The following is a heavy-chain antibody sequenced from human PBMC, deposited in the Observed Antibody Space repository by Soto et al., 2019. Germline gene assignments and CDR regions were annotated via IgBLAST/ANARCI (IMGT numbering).Heavy chain of an antibody. Sequence: GASVKVSCKASGYTFTNYYIHWVRQAPGQGLEWMGIINPGGGRTNYAQELQGRVTMTRDTSTSTVYLELSSLRSEDTAVYYCARDLSSYSSGWYDLWGRGTLVTVSS. J-gene: IGHJ2*01. CDR3: ARDLSSYSSGWYDL. D-gene: IGHD6-19*01. V-gene: IGHV1-46*04. CDR2: INPGGGRT. CDR1: GYTFTNYY.